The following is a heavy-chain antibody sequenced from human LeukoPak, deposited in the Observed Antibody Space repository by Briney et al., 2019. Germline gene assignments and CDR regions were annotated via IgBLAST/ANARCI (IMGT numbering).Heavy chain of an antibody. Sequence: GGSLRLSCAASGFTFSSYSMNWVRQAPGKGLEWVSSISSSSSYIYYADSVKGRFTISRDNAKNSLYLQMNSLRAEDTAVYYCARVGYYGLGNTKDRYNWFDPWGQGTLVTVSS. CDR1: GFTFSSYS. V-gene: IGHV3-21*01. D-gene: IGHD3-10*01. J-gene: IGHJ5*02. CDR3: ARVGYYGLGNTKDRYNWFDP. CDR2: ISSSSSYI.